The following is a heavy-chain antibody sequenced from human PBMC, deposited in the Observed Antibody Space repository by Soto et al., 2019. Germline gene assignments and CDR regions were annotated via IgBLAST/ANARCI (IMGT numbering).Heavy chain of an antibody. Sequence: QVQLQESGPGLVKPSETLSLTCTVSGGSISDYYWSWFRQAPGKGLDWIGYVYYSGSTNYNPSLQSRVTLYTDKAKNPVSLKLSSVTAADTAVYYCARQAIDWGQGTLVTVSS. CDR2: VYYSGST. V-gene: IGHV4-59*08. J-gene: IGHJ4*02. CDR1: GGSISDYY. CDR3: ARQAID.